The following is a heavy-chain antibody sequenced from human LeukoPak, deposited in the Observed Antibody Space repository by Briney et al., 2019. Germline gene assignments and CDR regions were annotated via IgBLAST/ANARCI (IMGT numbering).Heavy chain of an antibody. CDR3: ATHDSSSWYPPDYYGMDV. Sequence: ASVKVSRQASGYTFTGYYMHWVRPAPGQGLDWVGWINPNSGGTKYAQKFQGRVTMTRDTSISTAYMELSRLRSDDTAVYYCATHDSSSWYPPDYYGMDVWGQGTTVTVSS. V-gene: IGHV1-2*02. CDR2: INPNSGGT. J-gene: IGHJ6*02. D-gene: IGHD6-13*01. CDR1: GYTFTGYY.